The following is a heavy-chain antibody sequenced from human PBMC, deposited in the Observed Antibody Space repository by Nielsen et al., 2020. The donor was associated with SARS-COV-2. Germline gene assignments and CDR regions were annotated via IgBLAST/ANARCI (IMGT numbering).Heavy chain of an antibody. Sequence: WIRQPPGKGLEWVSAISGSGGSTYYADSVKGRFTISRDNSKNTLYLQMNSLRAEDTAVYYCAKDLRPIDILTGYYFVRFPSPIDYWGQGTLVTVSS. D-gene: IGHD3-9*01. CDR2: ISGSGGST. V-gene: IGHV3-23*01. J-gene: IGHJ4*02. CDR3: AKDLRPIDILTGYYFVRFPSPIDY.